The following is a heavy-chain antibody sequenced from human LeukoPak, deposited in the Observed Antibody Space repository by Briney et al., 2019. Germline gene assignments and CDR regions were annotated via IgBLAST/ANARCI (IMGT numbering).Heavy chain of an antibody. CDR1: GYTFTSYD. CDR2: ISAYNGNT. Sequence: ASVKVSCKASGYTFTSYDINWVRQAPGQGLEWMGWISAYNGNTNYAQKLQGRVTMTTDTSTSTAYMELRSLRSDDTAVYYCARRLAAAGYYYYYMDVWGKGTTVTISS. V-gene: IGHV1-18*01. J-gene: IGHJ6*03. D-gene: IGHD6-13*01. CDR3: ARRLAAAGYYYYYMDV.